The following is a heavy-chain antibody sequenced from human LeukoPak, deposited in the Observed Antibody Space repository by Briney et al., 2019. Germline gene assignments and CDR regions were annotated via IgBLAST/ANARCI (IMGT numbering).Heavy chain of an antibody. Sequence: ASVKVSFKTSGYPFRNYDINWVRQATGQGLEWMGWINPHSGKTGYAQKFQGRVTMTTDTSANTAYMDLSSLRSEDTAVYYCARLSSHYGDYKVDPWGQGTLVTVSS. CDR2: INPHSGKT. J-gene: IGHJ5*02. CDR3: ARLSSHYGDYKVDP. V-gene: IGHV1-8*01. CDR1: GYPFRNYD. D-gene: IGHD4-17*01.